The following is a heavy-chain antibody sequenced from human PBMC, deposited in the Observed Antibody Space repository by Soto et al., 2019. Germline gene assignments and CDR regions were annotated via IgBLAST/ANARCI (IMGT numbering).Heavy chain of an antibody. D-gene: IGHD1-26*01. J-gene: IGHJ4*02. CDR1: GYTLSTYY. Sequence: ASVKVSCKAFGYTLSTYYVHWVRQAPGQGLEWMGIFTPSGGSTNFAQKLQGRFTMSADMSSSTVYMDLTSLTTDDTAVYYCTRSIVPEALFDSWAQRSLVTVSS. CDR2: FTPSGGST. V-gene: IGHV1-46*01. CDR3: TRSIVPEALFDS.